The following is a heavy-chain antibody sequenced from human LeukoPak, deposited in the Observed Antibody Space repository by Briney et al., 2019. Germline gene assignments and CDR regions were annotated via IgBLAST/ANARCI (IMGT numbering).Heavy chain of an antibody. Sequence: GGALRLSCADSGFTFCTSAMSWVRQAPGKGLEWVSAISGSGGATYYADSLKGRFTISRDNSKNTLYLQMKSLRADDAAVYYCAKGGSSRFFDYWGQGTLVTVSS. CDR2: ISGSGGAT. J-gene: IGHJ4*02. CDR1: GFTFCTSA. D-gene: IGHD3-16*02. V-gene: IGHV3-23*01. CDR3: AKGGSSRFFDY.